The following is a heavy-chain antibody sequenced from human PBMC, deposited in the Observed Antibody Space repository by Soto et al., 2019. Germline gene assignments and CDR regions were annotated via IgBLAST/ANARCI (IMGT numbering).Heavy chain of an antibody. Sequence: SLRLSCAASGFTFSSYAMHWVRQAPGKGLEWVAVISYDGSNKYYADSVKGRFTISRDNSKNTLYLQMNSLRAEDTAVYYCARSLAGIRFLEWLFKYYYYGMDVWGQGTTVTSP. J-gene: IGHJ6*02. CDR3: ARSLAGIRFLEWLFKYYYYGMDV. V-gene: IGHV3-30-3*01. D-gene: IGHD3-3*01. CDR2: ISYDGSNK. CDR1: GFTFSSYA.